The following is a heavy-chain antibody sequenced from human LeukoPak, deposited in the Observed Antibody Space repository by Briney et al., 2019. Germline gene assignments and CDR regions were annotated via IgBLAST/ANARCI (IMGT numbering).Heavy chain of an antibody. J-gene: IGHJ4*02. CDR2: IYYSGST. V-gene: IGHV4-59*01. D-gene: IGHD3-10*01. CDR1: GDSISTYY. CDR3: ARGLWFGALLD. Sequence: PSETLSLTCTVSGDSISTYYWSWIRQPPGKGLEWIGYIYYSGSTNYNPSLKSRVTISVDTSKKQFSLKLSSVTAADTAVYYCARGLWFGALLDWGQGTLVTVSS.